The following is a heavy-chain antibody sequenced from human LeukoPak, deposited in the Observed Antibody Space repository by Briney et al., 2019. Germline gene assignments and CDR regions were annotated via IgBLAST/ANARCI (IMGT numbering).Heavy chain of an antibody. CDR1: GYSFTNYW. CDR2: IYPGDSDT. D-gene: IGHD6-6*01. Sequence: GESLKISCKGSGYSFTNYWIGWVRQMPGKGLEWMGIIYPGDSDTRYSPSFQGQVTISADKSISTAYLQWSSLKASDTAMYYCARHPYSSSISDALDIWGQGTMVTVSS. V-gene: IGHV5-51*01. CDR3: ARHPYSSSISDALDI. J-gene: IGHJ3*02.